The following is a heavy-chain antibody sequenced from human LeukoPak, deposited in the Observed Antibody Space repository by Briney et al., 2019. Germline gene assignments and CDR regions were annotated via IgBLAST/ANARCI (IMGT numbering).Heavy chain of an antibody. CDR3: ARDGIVGARSFDY. CDR2: IIPIFGTA. V-gene: IGHV1-69*13. D-gene: IGHD1-26*01. Sequence: GASVKVSCKASGGTFSSYAISWVRQAPGQGLEWMGGIIPIFGTANYAQKFQGRVTITADESTSTAYMELSSLRSEDTAVYYCARDGIVGARSFDYWGQGTLVTVSS. J-gene: IGHJ4*02. CDR1: GGTFSSYA.